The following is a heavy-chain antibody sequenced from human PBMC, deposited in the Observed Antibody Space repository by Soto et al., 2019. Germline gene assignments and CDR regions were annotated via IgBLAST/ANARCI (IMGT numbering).Heavy chain of an antibody. CDR3: AGGKGKGSGTSKCYYYYCMDV. V-gene: IGHV1-3*01. CDR2: INAGNGNT. CDR1: GYTFTSYA. J-gene: IGHJ6*04. D-gene: IGHD2-15*01. Sequence: GASVKVSCKASGYTFTSYAMHWVRQAPGQRLEWMGWINAGNGNTKYSQKFQGRVTITRDTSASTAYMELSSLRSEDTAVYYCAGGKGKGSGTSKCYYYYCMDVWGKGTTVTVSS.